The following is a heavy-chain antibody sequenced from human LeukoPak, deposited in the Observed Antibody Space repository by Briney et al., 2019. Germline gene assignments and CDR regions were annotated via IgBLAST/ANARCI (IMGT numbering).Heavy chain of an antibody. J-gene: IGHJ6*02. D-gene: IGHD6-6*01. CDR1: GFTFSSYG. V-gene: IGHV3-30*03. CDR3: AGGSSPYYYYGMDV. Sequence: GRSLRLSCTASGFTFSSYGMHWVRQAPGKGLERVAVISYDGSNKYYADSVKGRFTISRDNSKNTLYLQTNSLRAEDTAVYYCAGGSSPYYYYGMDVWGQGTTVTVSS. CDR2: ISYDGSNK.